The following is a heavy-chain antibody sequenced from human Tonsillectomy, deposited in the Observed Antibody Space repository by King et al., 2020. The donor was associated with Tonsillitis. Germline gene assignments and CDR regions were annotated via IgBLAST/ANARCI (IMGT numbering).Heavy chain of an antibody. V-gene: IGHV4-34*01. CDR1: GGSFSGYY. CDR3: ARSPEGDYGGNSLDWYFDL. D-gene: IGHD4-23*01. CDR2: INHSGST. J-gene: IGHJ2*01. Sequence: VQLQQWGAGLLKPSETLSLTCAVYGGSFSGYYWSWIRQPPGKGLEWIGEINHSGSTNYNPSLKSRVTISVDTSKNQFSLKLSSVTAADTAVYYCARSPEGDYGGNSLDWYFDLWGRGTLVTVSS.